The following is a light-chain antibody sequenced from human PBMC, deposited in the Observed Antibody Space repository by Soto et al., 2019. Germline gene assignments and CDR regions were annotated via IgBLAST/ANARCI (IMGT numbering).Light chain of an antibody. J-gene: IGLJ3*02. Sequence: QSVLTQPPSVSGAPGQRVTISCTGSRSNIGAGFDVPWYQLLPGTAPKLLIYANTNRPSGVPDRFSGSKSGTSASLANTGLQAEDEADYYCQSYDSSLSGFWVFGGGTKLTVL. CDR1: RSNIGAGFD. CDR2: ANT. CDR3: QSYDSSLSGFWV. V-gene: IGLV1-40*01.